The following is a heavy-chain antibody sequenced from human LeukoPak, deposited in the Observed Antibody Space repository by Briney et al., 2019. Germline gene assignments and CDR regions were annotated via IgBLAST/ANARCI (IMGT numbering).Heavy chain of an antibody. V-gene: IGHV1-46*01. CDR1: GYTFTSYY. D-gene: IGHD6-19*01. J-gene: IGHJ4*02. Sequence: ASVKVSCKASGYTFTSYYIHWVRQAPGQGLEWVGIINPSGGGISYAQKFQGRVTMTRDTSTTTVYMELSSLRSEDTAVYYCARDGSGWPSTAFDYWGQGTQVTVSS. CDR2: INPSGGGI. CDR3: ARDGSGWPSTAFDY.